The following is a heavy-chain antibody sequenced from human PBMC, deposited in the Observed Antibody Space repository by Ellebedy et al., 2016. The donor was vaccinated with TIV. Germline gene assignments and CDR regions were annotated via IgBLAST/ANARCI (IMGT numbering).Heavy chain of an antibody. D-gene: IGHD4-17*01. CDR3: ARDLYSGEYDVFDY. CDR2: GSHDGSRK. J-gene: IGHJ4*02. Sequence: PGGSLRLSCAVSGLTFSGYAMQWVRQAPGKGLEWVAVGSHDGSRKEYADSVKGRFTISRANSKGTLYLQMDSLSAEDKAVYYCARDLYSGEYDVFDYWGQGTLVTVSS. V-gene: IGHV3-30-3*01. CDR1: GLTFSGYA.